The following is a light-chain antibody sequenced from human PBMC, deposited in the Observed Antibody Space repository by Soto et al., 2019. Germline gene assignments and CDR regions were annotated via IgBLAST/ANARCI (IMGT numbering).Light chain of an antibody. Sequence: YELTQSPSVSVAPGKTARITCGGNNIGSKSVHWYQQKPGQAPVLVIYYDSDRPSGIPERFSGSNSGNTATLTISRVEAGDEADYYCQVWDSSSDHPVFGGGTKLTVL. V-gene: IGLV3-21*04. CDR3: QVWDSSSDHPV. CDR2: YDS. J-gene: IGLJ2*01. CDR1: NIGSKS.